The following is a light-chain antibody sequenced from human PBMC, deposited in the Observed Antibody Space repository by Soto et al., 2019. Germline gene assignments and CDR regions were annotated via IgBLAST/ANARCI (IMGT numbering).Light chain of an antibody. CDR1: SSDVGSFNL. Sequence: QAVVTQPASVSGSPGQSITISCTGTSSDVGSFNLVSWYQQYPDKAPRLMISEVNTRPSGVSNRFSGSKSGNTASLTISGLQAEDEADYYCCSYAGSSTLVFGGGTKLTVL. V-gene: IGLV2-23*02. J-gene: IGLJ2*01. CDR3: CSYAGSSTLV. CDR2: EVN.